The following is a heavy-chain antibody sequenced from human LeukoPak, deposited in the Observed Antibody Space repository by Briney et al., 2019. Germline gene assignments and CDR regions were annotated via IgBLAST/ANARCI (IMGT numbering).Heavy chain of an antibody. CDR3: ARYDYVRGSPI. CDR2: ISPSGGIL. Sequence: GGSLRLSCAASGFTFSSYSMNWVRQAPGKGLEWISYISPSGGILKYADSVKGRFTISRDNAKNSLYLQMNSLRAEDTAIYYCARYDYVRGSPIWGQGTMVTVAS. CDR1: GFTFSSYS. V-gene: IGHV3-48*04. J-gene: IGHJ3*02. D-gene: IGHD3-16*01.